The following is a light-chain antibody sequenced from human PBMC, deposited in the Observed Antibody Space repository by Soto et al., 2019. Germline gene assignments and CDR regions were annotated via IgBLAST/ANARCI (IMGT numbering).Light chain of an antibody. CDR1: QTISTW. CDR3: QQYTNTNNPWM. J-gene: IGKJ1*01. V-gene: IGKV1-5*01. Sequence: DIQVTQSPPTLSASVIGRGTSACRASQTISTWMAWYQQKPGKAPKLLVYDASTLQSGVASRFSGSGSGTEFTLIISGLQPDDSATYYCQQYTNTNNPWMFGQGTKVDIK. CDR2: DAS.